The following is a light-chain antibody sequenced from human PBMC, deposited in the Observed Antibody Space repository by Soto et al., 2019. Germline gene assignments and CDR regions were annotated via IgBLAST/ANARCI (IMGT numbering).Light chain of an antibody. J-gene: IGLJ2*01. Sequence: QSVLTQPASVSGSPGQTITISCTVTSDDVGGYAYVSWYQQYPGKVPKLVISEVSNRPSGVSHRFSGSRSGNTASLTISGLQAEDEADYHCCSYTSSATPVFGGGTKVTVL. CDR1: SDDVGGYAY. CDR2: EVS. V-gene: IGLV2-14*01. CDR3: CSYTSSATPV.